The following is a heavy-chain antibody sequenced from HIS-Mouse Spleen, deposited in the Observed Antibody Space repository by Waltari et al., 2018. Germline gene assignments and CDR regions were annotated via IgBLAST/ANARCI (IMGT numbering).Heavy chain of an antibody. CDR1: GGSISSSSYY. V-gene: IGHV4-39*07. CDR3: AREAPLGSPIAALSKPFDY. J-gene: IGHJ4*02. CDR2: IYYSGST. D-gene: IGHD6-6*01. Sequence: QLQLQESGPGLVKPSETLSLTCTVSGGSISSSSYYWGWIRQPPGKGLEWIGSIYYSGSTYYNPSLKSRVTISVDTSKNQFSLKLSSVTAADTAVYYCAREAPLGSPIAALSKPFDYWGQGTLVTVSS.